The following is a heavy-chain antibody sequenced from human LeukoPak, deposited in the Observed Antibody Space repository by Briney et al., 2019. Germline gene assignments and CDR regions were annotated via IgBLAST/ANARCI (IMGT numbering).Heavy chain of an antibody. Sequence: SETLSLTCTVSGGPISSYYWSWIRQPPGKGLEWIGYIYYSGTTTYNPSLKSRVTMSVDTSKNQFSLKLRSVTAADTAVYYCARHQRGNSDAFNIWGQGTMVTVSS. D-gene: IGHD4-23*01. V-gene: IGHV4-59*01. CDR1: GGPISSYY. J-gene: IGHJ3*02. CDR2: IYYSGTT. CDR3: ARHQRGNSDAFNI.